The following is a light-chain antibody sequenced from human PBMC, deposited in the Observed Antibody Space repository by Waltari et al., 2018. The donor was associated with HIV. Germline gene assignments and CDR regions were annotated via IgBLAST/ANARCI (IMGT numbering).Light chain of an antibody. CDR2: GDN. J-gene: IGLJ1*01. CDR3: ATWDGSLGGVYV. CDR1: TSNVGSNF. Sequence: QSVLTQPPSASGTPGQRVTISCSGTTSNVGSNFVSWYQQLPGTAPKLLSYGDNRRPSGVPDRFSGSKSGASASLAISGLRSEDEGDYYCATWDGSLGGVYVFGAGTKVTVL. V-gene: IGLV1-47*01.